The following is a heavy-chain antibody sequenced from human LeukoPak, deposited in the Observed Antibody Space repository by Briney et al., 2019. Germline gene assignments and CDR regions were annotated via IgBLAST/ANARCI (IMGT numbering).Heavy chain of an antibody. Sequence: SGTLSPTCGGHCGALCGFFWSLFRPPPRKGPGWIGEINHSGSTNYNPSLKSRVTISVDTSKNQFSLKLSSVTAADTAVYYCARTGQWLVREGPRFDPWGQGTLVTVSS. CDR3: ARTGQWLVREGPRFDP. CDR2: INHSGST. CDR1: CGALCGFF. D-gene: IGHD6-19*01. V-gene: IGHV4-34*01. J-gene: IGHJ5*02.